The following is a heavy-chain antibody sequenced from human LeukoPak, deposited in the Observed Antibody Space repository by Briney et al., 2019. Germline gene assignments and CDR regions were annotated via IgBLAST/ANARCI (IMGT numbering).Heavy chain of an antibody. D-gene: IGHD3-10*01. CDR1: GFTFSSYG. J-gene: IGHJ5*02. CDR2: ISYDGSNK. Sequence: GGSLRLSCAASGFTFSSYGMHWVRQAPGKGLEWVAVISYDGSNKYYADSVKGRFTISRDNSKNTLYLQMNSLRAEDPAVYYCAKDRYYYGSGSPGWFDPWGQGTLVTVSS. V-gene: IGHV3-30*18. CDR3: AKDRYYYGSGSPGWFDP.